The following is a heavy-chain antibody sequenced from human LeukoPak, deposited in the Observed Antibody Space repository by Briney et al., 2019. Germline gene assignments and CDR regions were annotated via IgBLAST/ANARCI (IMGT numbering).Heavy chain of an antibody. Sequence: GESLKISCKSSGYSFTTYWIAWVRQMPGKGLEWMGIIYPADSDTRYSPSFQGQVTISADKSISTAYLQWSGLKASDTAIYYCARRETVTSDFDYWGQGTLVTVSP. CDR2: IYPADSDT. V-gene: IGHV5-51*01. CDR3: ARRETVTSDFDY. J-gene: IGHJ4*02. D-gene: IGHD4-11*01. CDR1: GYSFTTYW.